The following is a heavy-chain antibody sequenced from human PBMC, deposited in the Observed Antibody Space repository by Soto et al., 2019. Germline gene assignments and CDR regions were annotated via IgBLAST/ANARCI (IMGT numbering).Heavy chain of an antibody. J-gene: IGHJ6*02. D-gene: IGHD3-22*01. Sequence: QVQLVQSGAEVKKPGSSVKVSCKASGGTFSSYTISWVRQAPGQGLEWMGGIIPIFGTANYAQRFQGRVTITADESTSTAYMELSSLRSEDMAVYYCARQGESSGSYYYGMDVWGQRTTVIVSS. V-gene: IGHV1-69*12. CDR2: IIPIFGTA. CDR3: ARQGESSGSYYYGMDV. CDR1: GGTFSSYT.